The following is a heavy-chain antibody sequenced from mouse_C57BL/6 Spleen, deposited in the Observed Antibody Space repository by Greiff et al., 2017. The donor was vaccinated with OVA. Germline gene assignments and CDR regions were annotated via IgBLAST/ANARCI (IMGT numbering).Heavy chain of an antibody. V-gene: IGHV1-26*01. CDR3: AEGLRRAY. J-gene: IGHJ3*01. Sequence: EVQLQQSGPELVKPGASVKISCKASGYTFTDYYMNWVKQRHGKSLEWIGDINPNNGGTSYNQKLKGTATLTVEKSSSTAYMERRRLTAEECAVYYCAEGLRRAYWGQGTLVTVSA. D-gene: IGHD2-4*01. CDR2: INPNNGGT. CDR1: GYTFTDYY.